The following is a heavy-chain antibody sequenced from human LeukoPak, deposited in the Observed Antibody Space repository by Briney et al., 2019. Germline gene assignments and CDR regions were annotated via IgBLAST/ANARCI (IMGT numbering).Heavy chain of an antibody. J-gene: IGHJ6*02. CDR1: GFTVSSNS. D-gene: IGHD4-11*01. V-gene: IGHV3-66*01. CDR2: IYSGGST. Sequence: GGSLRLSCAASGFTVSSNSMSWVRQTPGKGLEWVSVIYSGGSTYYADSVKGRFTISRDNSKNTLYLQMNSLRAEDTAVYYCARAADYSNFYFYYGMDVWGQGTTVTASS. CDR3: ARAADYSNFYFYYGMDV.